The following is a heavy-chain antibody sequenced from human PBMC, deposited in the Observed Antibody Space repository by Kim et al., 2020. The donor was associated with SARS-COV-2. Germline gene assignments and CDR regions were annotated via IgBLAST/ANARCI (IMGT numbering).Heavy chain of an antibody. CDR1: GFTFSSYG. D-gene: IGHD6-13*01. CDR3: AKDSLLPPRIAAAGSSGLV. Sequence: GGSLRLSCAASGFTFSSYGMHWVRQAPGKGLEWVAVISYDGSNKYYADSVKGRFTISRDNSKNTLYLQMNSLRAEDTAVYYCAKDSLLPPRIAAAGSSGLVWGQGTLVTVSS. V-gene: IGHV3-30*18. J-gene: IGHJ4*02. CDR2: ISYDGSNK.